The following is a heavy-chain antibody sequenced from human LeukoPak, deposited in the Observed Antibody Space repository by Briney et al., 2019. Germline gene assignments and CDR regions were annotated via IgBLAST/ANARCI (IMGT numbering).Heavy chain of an antibody. J-gene: IGHJ4*02. CDR3: ARALYDSSGYYSHFDY. CDR2: ITRSSIYK. CDR1: EFAFRDHW. Sequence: PGGSLRLSCAASEFAFRDHWMTWVRHTPGKGLEWVSCITRSSIYKYYADSVKGRFTISRDNAKNSLYLQMNSLRADDTAVYYCARALYDSSGYYSHFDYWGQGTLVTVSS. V-gene: IGHV3-21*01. D-gene: IGHD3-22*01.